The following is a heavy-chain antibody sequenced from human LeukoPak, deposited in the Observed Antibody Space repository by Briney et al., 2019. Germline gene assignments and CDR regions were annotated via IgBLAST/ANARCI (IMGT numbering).Heavy chain of an antibody. Sequence: GGSLRLSCAASGFTFSSYDMHWVRQSPGKGLEWVAVISYDGSNKYYADSVKGRFTISRDNSKNTLYLQMNSLRAEDTALYSCAREGRYYDSGGYYDYWGQGTLVTVSS. D-gene: IGHD3-22*01. CDR3: AREGRYYDSGGYYDY. CDR1: GFTFSSYD. J-gene: IGHJ4*02. V-gene: IGHV3-30*04. CDR2: ISYDGSNK.